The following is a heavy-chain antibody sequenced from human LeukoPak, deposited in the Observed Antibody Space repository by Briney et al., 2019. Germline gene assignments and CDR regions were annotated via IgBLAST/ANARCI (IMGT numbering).Heavy chain of an antibody. Sequence: SVKVSRKASGGTFSSYAISWVRQAPGQGLEWMGRIIPILGIANYAQKFQGRVTITADKSTSTAYMELSSLRSEDTAVYYCARDNSSSWYRWDDAFDIWGQGTMVTVSS. CDR1: GGTFSSYA. J-gene: IGHJ3*02. D-gene: IGHD6-13*01. V-gene: IGHV1-69*04. CDR2: IIPILGIA. CDR3: ARDNSSSWYRWDDAFDI.